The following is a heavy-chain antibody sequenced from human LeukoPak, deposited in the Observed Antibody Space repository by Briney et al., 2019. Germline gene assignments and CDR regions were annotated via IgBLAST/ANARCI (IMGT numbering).Heavy chain of an antibody. CDR2: INHSGST. CDR3: ARHALVVPHLSQSFDP. D-gene: IGHD2-21*01. J-gene: IGHJ5*02. CDR1: GGSFSGYY. Sequence: SETLSLTCAVYGGSFSGYYWSWIRQPPGKGLEWIGEINHSGSTYYNPSLKSRVTISVDTSKNQFSLKLSSVTAADTAVYYCARHALVVPHLSQSFDPWGQGTLVTVSS. V-gene: IGHV4-34*01.